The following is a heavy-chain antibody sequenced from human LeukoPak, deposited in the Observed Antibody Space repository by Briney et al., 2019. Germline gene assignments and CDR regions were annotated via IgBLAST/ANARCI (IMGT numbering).Heavy chain of an antibody. V-gene: IGHV4-4*09. D-gene: IGHD1-26*01. CDR3: ARRRRRVVGATRGAFDI. CDR2: IYTSGST. CDR1: GGSISSYY. J-gene: IGHJ3*02. Sequence: SGTLSLTCTVSGGSISSYYWSWIRQPPGKGLEWIGYIYTSGSTNYNPSLKSRVTISVDMSKNQFSLKLSSVTAADTAVYYCARRRRRVVGATRGAFDIWGQGTMVTVSS.